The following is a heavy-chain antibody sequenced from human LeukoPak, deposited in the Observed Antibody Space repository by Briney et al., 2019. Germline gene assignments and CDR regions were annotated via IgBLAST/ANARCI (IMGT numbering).Heavy chain of an antibody. CDR3: ARYCSGGSCYSGFDY. CDR1: GGSISSGGYY. D-gene: IGHD2-15*01. J-gene: IGHJ4*02. Sequence: SETLSLTCTVSGGSISSGGYYWSWIRQHPGKGLEWIGYIYYSGSTYYNPSLKSRVTISVDTSKNQFSLELSSVTAADTAVYYCARYCSGGSCYSGFDYWGQGTLVTVSS. CDR2: IYYSGST. V-gene: IGHV4-31*03.